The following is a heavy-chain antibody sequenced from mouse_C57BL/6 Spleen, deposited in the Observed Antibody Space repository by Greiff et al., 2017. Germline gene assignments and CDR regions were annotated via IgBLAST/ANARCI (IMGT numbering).Heavy chain of an antibody. V-gene: IGHV5-6*02. D-gene: IGHD2-5*01. J-gene: IGHJ4*01. CDR2: ISSGGSYT. Sequence: DVKLVESGGDLVKPGGSLKLSCAASGFTFSSYGMSWVRQTPDKRLEWVATISSGGSYTYYPDSVKGRFTISRDNAKNTLYLQMSSLKSEDTAMYYCASQGDSKGDYYAMDYWGQGTSVTVSS. CDR3: ASQGDSKGDYYAMDY. CDR1: GFTFSSYG.